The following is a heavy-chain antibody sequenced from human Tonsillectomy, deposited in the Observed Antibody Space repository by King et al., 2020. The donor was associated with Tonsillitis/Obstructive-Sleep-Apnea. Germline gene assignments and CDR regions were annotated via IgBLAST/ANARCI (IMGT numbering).Heavy chain of an antibody. Sequence: VQLVESGGGVVQPRRSLRLSCVASGFTFRTYGMHWVRQAPGKGLEWVAVIWYDGSNKYYADSVKGRFTVSRDNSKKTVYLQMNSLRVEDTAVYYCARDGGPNWVDAFEGWGQGTMGTGSS. J-gene: IGHJ3*01. CDR1: GFTFRTYG. V-gene: IGHV3-33*01. CDR2: IWYDGSNK. D-gene: IGHD7-27*01. CDR3: ARDGGPNWVDAFEG.